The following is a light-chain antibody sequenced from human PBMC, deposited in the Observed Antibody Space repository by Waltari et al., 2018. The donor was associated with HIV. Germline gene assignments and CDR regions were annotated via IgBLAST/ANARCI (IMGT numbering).Light chain of an antibody. Sequence: QSVLTQPPSASGAPGQRVTISCSGNSSNIGRNTVTWYQQLPETAPKLLIYTNNQRPSGVPDRFSGSKSGTSASLAISGLQSGDEADYYCSSYAGNNNVLFGGGTKLTVL. J-gene: IGLJ3*02. CDR2: TNN. CDR1: SSNIGRNT. CDR3: SSYAGNNNVL. V-gene: IGLV1-44*01.